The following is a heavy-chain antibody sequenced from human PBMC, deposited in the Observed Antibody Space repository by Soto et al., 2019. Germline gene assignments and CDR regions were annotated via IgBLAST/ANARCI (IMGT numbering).Heavy chain of an antibody. CDR3: AIAVAGVVLGMDV. CDR1: GYTFTSYY. D-gene: IGHD6-19*01. Sequence: GASVKVSCKASGYTFTSYYMHWVRQAPGQGLEWMGIINPSGGSTSYAQKFQGRVTMTRDTSTSTVYMELSSLRSEYTSVYYCAIAVAGVVLGMDVWGQGTTVTVSS. J-gene: IGHJ6*02. CDR2: INPSGGST. V-gene: IGHV1-46*01.